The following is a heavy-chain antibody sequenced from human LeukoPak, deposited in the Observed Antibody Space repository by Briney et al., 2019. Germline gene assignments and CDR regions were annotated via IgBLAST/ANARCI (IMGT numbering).Heavy chain of an antibody. V-gene: IGHV3-53*01. D-gene: IGHD4-17*01. Sequence: QAGGSLRLSCAASGFTVSSNYMSWVRQAPGKGLEWVSVIYSGDNTDYADSVKGRFTISRDSSKNTLYLQMNSLRAEDTAVYYCAREADYGGLDYWGQGTLVTVSS. J-gene: IGHJ4*02. CDR1: GFTVSSNY. CDR2: IYSGDNT. CDR3: AREADYGGLDY.